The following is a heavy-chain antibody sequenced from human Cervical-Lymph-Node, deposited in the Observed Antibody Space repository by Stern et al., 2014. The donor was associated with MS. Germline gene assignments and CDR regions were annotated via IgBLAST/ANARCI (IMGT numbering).Heavy chain of an antibody. V-gene: IGHV1-69*01. CDR1: GDTFSRFA. CDR2: IIPMSGTT. J-gene: IGHJ6*02. Sequence: QVQLLQPGAEVKKPGSSLKVSCKASGDTFSRFAFSWARQTPGQGLEWMGGIIPMSGTTNYAQKFQGRVTVTADESAGTANMEMTSLTYEDTAVYYCAGTTSAWDNPFHFYGMDVWGQGTTVTVSS. D-gene: IGHD6-19*01. CDR3: AGTTSAWDNPFHFYGMDV.